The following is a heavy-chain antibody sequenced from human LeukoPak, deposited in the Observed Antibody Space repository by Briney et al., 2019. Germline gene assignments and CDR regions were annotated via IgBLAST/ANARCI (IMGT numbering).Heavy chain of an antibody. J-gene: IGHJ4*02. CDR1: GFTFSSYS. V-gene: IGHV3-21*01. D-gene: IGHD1-26*01. CDR3: ASRSTIVGATLGY. Sequence: GGSLRLSCAASGFTFSSYSMNWVRQAPGKGLEWVSSISSSSSYIYYADSVKGRFTIPRDNAKNSLYLQMNSLRAEDTAVYYCASRSTIVGATLGYWGQGTLVTVSS. CDR2: ISSSSSYI.